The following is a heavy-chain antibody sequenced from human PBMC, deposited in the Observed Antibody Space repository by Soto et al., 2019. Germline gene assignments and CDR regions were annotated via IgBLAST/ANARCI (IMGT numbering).Heavy chain of an antibody. CDR3: ARLDRYQLPYGFDY. D-gene: IGHD2-2*01. CDR1: GGSISSYY. Sequence: SETLSLTCTVSGGSISSYYWSWIRQPPGKGLEWIGYIYYSGSTNYNPSLKSRVTISVDTSKNQFSLKLSSVTAADTAVYYCARLDRYQLPYGFDYWGQGTLVTVSS. CDR2: IYYSGST. V-gene: IGHV4-59*01. J-gene: IGHJ4*02.